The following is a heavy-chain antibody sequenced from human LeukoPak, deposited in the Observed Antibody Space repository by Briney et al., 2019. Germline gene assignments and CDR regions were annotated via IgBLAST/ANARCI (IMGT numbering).Heavy chain of an antibody. CDR2: IYYTGTT. CDR1: GDSISTYY. CDR3: AAGTFALDI. J-gene: IGHJ3*02. D-gene: IGHD6-13*01. V-gene: IGHV4-59*01. Sequence: SETLSLTCTVSGDSISTYYWSWIRQPPGKGLEWIGYIYYTGTTDYNPSLKSRVTISVDTSKNQFSLRLSSVTAADTAVYYCAAGTFALDIWGQGTMVTVSS.